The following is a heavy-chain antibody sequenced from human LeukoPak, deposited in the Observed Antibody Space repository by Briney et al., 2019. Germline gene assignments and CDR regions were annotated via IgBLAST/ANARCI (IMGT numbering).Heavy chain of an antibody. J-gene: IGHJ4*02. CDR1: GYTFTGYY. V-gene: IGHV1-2*02. D-gene: IGHD2-8*01. Sequence: ASVKVSCKASGYTFTGYYMHWVRQAPGQGLEWMGWINPNSGGTNYAQKFQGRVTMTRDTSISTAYMELSRLRSDDTAVYYCARVSYCTNGVCSDGGFDYWGQGTLVTVSS. CDR3: ARVSYCTNGVCSDGGFDY. CDR2: INPNSGGT.